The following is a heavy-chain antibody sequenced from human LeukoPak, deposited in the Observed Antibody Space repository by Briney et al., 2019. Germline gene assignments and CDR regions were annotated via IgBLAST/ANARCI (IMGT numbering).Heavy chain of an antibody. CDR2: ISSSGSTI. D-gene: IGHD2-2*01. CDR1: GFTFSDYY. V-gene: IGHV3-11*01. J-gene: IGHJ6*02. Sequence: GGSLRLSCAASGFTFSDYYMSWIRQAPGKGLEWASYISSSGSTIYYADSVKGRFTISRDNAKNSLYLQMNSLRAEDTAVYYCARDRGYCSSTSCYRILYYYGMDVWGQGTTVTVSS. CDR3: ARDRGYCSSTSCYRILYYYGMDV.